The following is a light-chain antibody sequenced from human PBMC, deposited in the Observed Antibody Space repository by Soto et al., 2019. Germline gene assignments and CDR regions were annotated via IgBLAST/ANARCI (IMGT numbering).Light chain of an antibody. J-gene: IGKJ1*01. V-gene: IGKV1-9*01. CDR2: AAS. Sequence: IQLTQSPSSLSASVGDRVTITCRASQGISSYLAWYQQKPGKAPKLLIYAASTLESGVPSRFTGSGSGTEFTLTISSLQPDDFATYYCQQYNSWTLGQGTKVDIK. CDR3: QQYNSWT. CDR1: QGISSY.